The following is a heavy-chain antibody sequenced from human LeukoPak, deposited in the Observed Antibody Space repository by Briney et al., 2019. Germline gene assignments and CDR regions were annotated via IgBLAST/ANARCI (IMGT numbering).Heavy chain of an antibody. Sequence: GGSLRLSCAASGFTFSSYAMSWVRQAPGKGLEWVSAISGSGGSTYYADSVKSRFTISRDNSKNTLYLQMNSLRAEDTAVYYCAKGGDYGGWYYFDYWGQGTLVTVSS. CDR3: AKGGDYGGWYYFDY. D-gene: IGHD4-23*01. CDR2: ISGSGGST. CDR1: GFTFSSYA. V-gene: IGHV3-23*01. J-gene: IGHJ4*02.